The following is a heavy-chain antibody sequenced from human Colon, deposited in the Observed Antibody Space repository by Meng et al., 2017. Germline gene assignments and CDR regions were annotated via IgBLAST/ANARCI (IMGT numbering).Heavy chain of an antibody. CDR3: ARGDGYNYFDL. CDR2: ISEGGGT. J-gene: IGHJ4*02. CDR1: GGSVSRDF. D-gene: IGHD5-24*01. V-gene: IGHV4-34*01. Sequence: QAQVQQLGARLLKPSETLSLSCDVYGGSVSRDFCSWIRQTPGKGMEWIGGISEGGGTLYNPSLKSRVFISVDTSNSELTLKLTSVTDADTGVYYCARGDGYNYFDLWGQGTLVTVFS.